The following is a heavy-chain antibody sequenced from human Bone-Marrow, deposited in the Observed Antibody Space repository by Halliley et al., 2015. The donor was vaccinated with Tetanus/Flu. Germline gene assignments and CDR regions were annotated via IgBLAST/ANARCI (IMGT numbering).Heavy chain of an antibody. D-gene: IGHD1-1*01. CDR3: ARDDTTNYSGTFDGFDL. Sequence: LRLSCSLSGVSISGYYWHWIRQPSGKGLEWIGYINSGGTKYSPSLRSRVTISVDTSKNQFSLKLTSVTAADTAFYYCARDDTTNYSGTFDGFDLWGRGTLVSVSS. CDR2: INSGGT. CDR1: GVSISGYY. J-gene: IGHJ2*01. V-gene: IGHV4-59*01.